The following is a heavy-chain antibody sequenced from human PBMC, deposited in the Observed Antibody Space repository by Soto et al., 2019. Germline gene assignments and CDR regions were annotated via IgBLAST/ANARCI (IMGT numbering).Heavy chain of an antibody. CDR1: GYTFTSYG. Sequence: VQLLQSGAEVKQPGASVKVSCKASGYTFTSYGVSWVRQAPGQGLEWMGWISAYNGDTKYSQKFQGRVSLTTDTYTSTAYMELRSLRSDDTAVYYCARVPSYSTLDYWGQGTLVTVSS. J-gene: IGHJ4*02. D-gene: IGHD2-21*01. CDR2: ISAYNGDT. V-gene: IGHV1-18*04. CDR3: ARVPSYSTLDY.